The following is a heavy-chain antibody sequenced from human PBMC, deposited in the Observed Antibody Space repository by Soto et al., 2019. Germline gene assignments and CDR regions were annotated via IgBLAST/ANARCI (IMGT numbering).Heavy chain of an antibody. V-gene: IGHV3-23*01. Sequence: SLRLSCAASGFTFSSYAMSWVRQAPGKGLGWVSGISDSGGSTYYADSVKGRFTISRDNSKNTLYLQMNSLRAEDTAVYYCARDPEKYSGSDLGIDYWGQGTLVTVSS. CDR2: ISDSGGST. CDR3: ARDPEKYSGSDLGIDY. D-gene: IGHD5-12*01. CDR1: GFTFSSYA. J-gene: IGHJ4*02.